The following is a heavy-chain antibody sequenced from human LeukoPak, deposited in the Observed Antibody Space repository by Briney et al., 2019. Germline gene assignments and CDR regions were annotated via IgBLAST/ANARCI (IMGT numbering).Heavy chain of an antibody. J-gene: IGHJ4*02. V-gene: IGHV3-33*01. CDR3: ARDLTQLALFDY. CDR2: IWYDGSNK. Sequence: AGGSLRLSCAASGFTFSNYGMHWVRQAPGKGLGWVAVIWYDGSNKYYADSVKGRFTLSRDNSKNTLFLQMNSLRPEDTAVYFCARDLTQLALFDYWGQGTLVTVSS. D-gene: IGHD6-13*01. CDR1: GFTFSNYG.